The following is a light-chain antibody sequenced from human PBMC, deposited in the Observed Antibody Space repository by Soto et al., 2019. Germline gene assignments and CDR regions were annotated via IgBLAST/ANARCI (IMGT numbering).Light chain of an antibody. CDR3: HQYGTSPLT. CDR2: GAS. V-gene: IGKV3-20*01. CDR1: QSVSSSY. J-gene: IGKJ5*01. Sequence: ESVLTQSPGTLSLSPGERATLSCRASQSVSSSYLAWYQQKPGQAPRLLIYGASSRATGIPDRFSGSGSGTAFTLTISRLEPEDFAVYYCHQYGTSPLTFGQGTRLEIK.